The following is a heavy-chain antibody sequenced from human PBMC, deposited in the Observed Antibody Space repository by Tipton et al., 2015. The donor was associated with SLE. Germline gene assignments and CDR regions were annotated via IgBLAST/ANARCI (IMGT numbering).Heavy chain of an antibody. D-gene: IGHD4-17*01. CDR3: ARIHPNNYGDYGPFDY. V-gene: IGHV4-28*01. Sequence: LRLSCTVSSYSISSGYYWGWIRQPPGRGLEWIGSIYHSGSIYYSGNTYYNPSLESRVTISADTFKNQFSLKVTSVTAADTAVYFCARIHPNNYGDYGPFDYWGQGILVTVSS. CDR1: SYSISSGYY. CDR2: HSGSIYYSGNT. J-gene: IGHJ4*02.